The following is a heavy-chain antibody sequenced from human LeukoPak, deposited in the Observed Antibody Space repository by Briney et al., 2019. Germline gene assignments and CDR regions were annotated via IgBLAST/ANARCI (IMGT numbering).Heavy chain of an antibody. J-gene: IGHJ4*02. D-gene: IGHD3-3*01. V-gene: IGHV1-69*13. Sequence: SVTVSCKASGGTFSSYAISWVRQAPGQGLEWMGGIIPIFGTANYAQKFQGRVTITADESTSTAYMELSSLRSEDTAVYYCARLGDFWSGPLDYWGQETLVTVSS. CDR1: GGTFSSYA. CDR3: ARLGDFWSGPLDY. CDR2: IIPIFGTA.